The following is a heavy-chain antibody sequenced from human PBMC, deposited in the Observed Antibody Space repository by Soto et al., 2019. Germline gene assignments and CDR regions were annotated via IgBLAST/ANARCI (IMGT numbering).Heavy chain of an antibody. CDR1: GFSLTTSGVG. Sequence: QITLNESGPTVVSPTETLTLTCRFSGFSLTTSGVGVGWIRQSPGKAPEWLALAYWDDDKRYSASLKSRLTITKDTSKNQVVLTVSDLDPTDTATYYCAHRVLRTVFGLATTTAIYFDFWGQGTPVAVSS. CDR3: AHRVLRTVFGLATTTAIYFDF. J-gene: IGHJ4*02. V-gene: IGHV2-5*02. D-gene: IGHD3-3*01. CDR2: AYWDDDK.